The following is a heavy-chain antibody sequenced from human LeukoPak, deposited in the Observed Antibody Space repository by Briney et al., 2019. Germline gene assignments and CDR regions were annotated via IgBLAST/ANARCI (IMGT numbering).Heavy chain of an antibody. J-gene: IGHJ6*02. CDR3: GRDSEGGGMDV. D-gene: IGHD1-26*01. CDR2: IYSGGST. V-gene: IGHV3-53*01. CDR1: GFTVSSNY. Sequence: GGSLRLSCAASGFTVSSNYMSWVRQAPGKGLEWVSVIYSGGSTYYADSVKGRFTISRDNSKNTLYLQMNSPRAEDTAVYYCGRDSEGGGMDVWGQGTTVTVSS.